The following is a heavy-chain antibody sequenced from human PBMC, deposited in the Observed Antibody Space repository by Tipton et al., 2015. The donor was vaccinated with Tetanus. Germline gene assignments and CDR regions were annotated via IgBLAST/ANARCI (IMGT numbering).Heavy chain of an antibody. CDR2: IHLSGST. V-gene: IGHV4-4*02. J-gene: IGHJ4*02. Sequence: SLRLSCAVSGGSISSSNWWSWVRQSPGKGLEWIGEIHLSGSTSYNPSLKSRVSMSGDKSKNQFSLKLNSVTAADSAIYYCARGPKHWLAAGQVYWGQGTLVTVSS. CDR1: GGSISSSNW. D-gene: IGHD6-19*01. CDR3: ARGPKHWLAAGQVY.